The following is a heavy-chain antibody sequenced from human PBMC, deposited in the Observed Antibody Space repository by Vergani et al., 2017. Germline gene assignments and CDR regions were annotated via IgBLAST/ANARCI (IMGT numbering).Heavy chain of an antibody. V-gene: IGHV1-2*02. CDR3: ARSVVPANSFDY. J-gene: IGHJ4*02. Sequence: QVQLVQSGAEVKKPGASVKVSCKVSGYTLTELSMHWVRQAPGKGLEWMGWINPNSGGTNYAQKFQGRVTMTRDTSISTAYMELSRLRSDDTAVYYCARSVVPANSFDYWGQGTLVTVSS. CDR2: INPNSGGT. CDR1: GYTLTELS. D-gene: IGHD2-2*01.